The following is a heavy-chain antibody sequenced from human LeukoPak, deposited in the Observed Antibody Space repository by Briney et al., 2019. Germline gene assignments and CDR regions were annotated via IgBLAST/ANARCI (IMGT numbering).Heavy chain of an antibody. D-gene: IGHD6-19*01. Sequence: GASVKVSCKASGYTFTSYGISWVRQAPGQGLEWMGWISAYNGNTNYAQKLQGRVTMTTDTSTSTAYMELRSLRSDDTAVYYCARERSALYSSGWYPELSSAFDIWGQGTMVTVSS. J-gene: IGHJ3*02. CDR2: ISAYNGNT. CDR3: ARERSALYSSGWYPELSSAFDI. V-gene: IGHV1-18*01. CDR1: GYTFTSYG.